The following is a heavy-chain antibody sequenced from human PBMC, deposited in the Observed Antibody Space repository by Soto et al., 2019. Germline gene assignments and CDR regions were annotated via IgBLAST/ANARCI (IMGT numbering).Heavy chain of an antibody. Sequence: QVQLQESGPGLVKPSETLSLTCTVSGGSISSYYWSWIRQPPGKGLEWIGYIYYSGSTNYNPSLKSRVTISVDTSKNQFSLKLSSLTAADTAVYFCERGKQLWPITYYFDYWGQGTLVTVSS. V-gene: IGHV4-59*01. CDR3: ERGKQLWPITYYFDY. J-gene: IGHJ4*02. D-gene: IGHD5-18*01. CDR1: GGSISSYY. CDR2: IYYSGST.